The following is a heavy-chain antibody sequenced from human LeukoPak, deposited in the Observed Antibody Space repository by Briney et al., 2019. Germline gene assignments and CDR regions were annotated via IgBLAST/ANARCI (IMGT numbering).Heavy chain of an antibody. J-gene: IGHJ4*02. D-gene: IGHD1-26*01. CDR1: DFSISSAYY. CDR2: FYHGGDT. Sequence: SETLSLTCGASDFSISSAYYRGWIRQPPGKGLEWIGSFYHGGDTYYNPSLKSRVTISVDTPKNQFSLKLRSVTAADTAVYYCAGGIVGVHAYWGQGILVTVSS. CDR3: AGGIVGVHAY. V-gene: IGHV4-38-2*01.